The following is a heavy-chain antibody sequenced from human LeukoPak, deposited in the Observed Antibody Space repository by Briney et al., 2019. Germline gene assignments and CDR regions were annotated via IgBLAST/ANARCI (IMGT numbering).Heavy chain of an antibody. J-gene: IGHJ3*02. CDR1: GFTLSSYW. D-gene: IGHD3-22*01. Sequence: GGSLRLSCAASGFTLSSYWMSWVRQAPGKGLEWVANIKQDGSEKYYVDSVKGRFTISRDNAKNSLYLQMNSLRAEDTAVYYCARSSYDSSGYYYVYAFDIWGQGTMVTVSS. CDR3: ARSSYDSSGYYYVYAFDI. CDR2: IKQDGSEK. V-gene: IGHV3-7*01.